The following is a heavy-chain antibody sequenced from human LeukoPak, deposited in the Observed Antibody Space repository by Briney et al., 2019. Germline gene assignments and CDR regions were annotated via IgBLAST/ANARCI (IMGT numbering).Heavy chain of an antibody. CDR1: GGSISSSSYY. J-gene: IGHJ2*01. Sequence: PSETLSLTCTVSGGSISSSSYYWGWIRQPPGKGLEWIGSIYHSGSTYYNPSLKSRVTISVDTSKNQFSLKLSSVTAADTAVYYCARAGYSGLRTFFDLWGRGTLVTVSS. D-gene: IGHD4-11*01. V-gene: IGHV4-39*07. CDR2: IYHSGST. CDR3: ARAGYSGLRTFFDL.